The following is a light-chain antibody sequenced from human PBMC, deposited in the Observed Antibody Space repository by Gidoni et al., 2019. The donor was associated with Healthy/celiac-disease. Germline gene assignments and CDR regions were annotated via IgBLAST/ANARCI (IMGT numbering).Light chain of an antibody. V-gene: IGKV1-39*01. CDR1: QSISSY. Sequence: QMTQSPSSLSASVGDRVTITCRASQSISSYLNWYQQKPGKAPKLLIYAASSLQSGVPSRFSGSGSGTDFTLTISSLQPEDFATYYCQQSYSTPFTFGPGTKVDIK. CDR2: AAS. J-gene: IGKJ3*01. CDR3: QQSYSTPFT.